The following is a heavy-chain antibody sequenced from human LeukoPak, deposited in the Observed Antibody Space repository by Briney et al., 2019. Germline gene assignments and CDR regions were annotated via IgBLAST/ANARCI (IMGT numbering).Heavy chain of an antibody. CDR2: ISGSDDGT. CDR1: GFTFSRYA. J-gene: IGHJ4*02. Sequence: GGSLRLSCAASGFTFSRYAMSWVRQAPGKGLEWVSSISGSDDGTYYADSVKGRFTISRDVSKNTPYLQMNSLRAEDTAVYYCARDWSGSYQDYWGQGTLVTVSS. V-gene: IGHV3-23*01. D-gene: IGHD1-26*01. CDR3: ARDWSGSYQDY.